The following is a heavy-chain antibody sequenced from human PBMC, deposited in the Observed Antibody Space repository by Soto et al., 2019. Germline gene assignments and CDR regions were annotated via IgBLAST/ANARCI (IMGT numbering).Heavy chain of an antibody. J-gene: IGHJ6*02. V-gene: IGHV3-73*01. CDR2: IRSKANSYAT. D-gene: IGHD4-4*01. Sequence: TVGSLRLSCAASGFTFSGSAMHWVRQASGKGLEWVGRIRSKANSYATAYAASVKGRFTISRDDSKNTAYLQMNSLKTEDTAVYYCTSHPYPDYRGSYYYYGMDVWGQGTTVTVSS. CDR1: GFTFSGSA. CDR3: TSHPYPDYRGSYYYYGMDV.